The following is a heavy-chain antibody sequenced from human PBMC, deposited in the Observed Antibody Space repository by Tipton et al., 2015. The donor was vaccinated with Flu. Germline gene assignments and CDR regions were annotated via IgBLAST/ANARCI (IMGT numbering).Heavy chain of an antibody. V-gene: IGHV3-73*01. CDR1: GFTFSGSA. CDR2: IRSKANSYAT. Sequence: SLRLSCAASGFTFSGSAMHWVRQASGKGLEWVGRIRSKANSYATAYAASVKGRFTISRDDSKNTAYLQMNSLKTEDTAVYYCTRPGGDYVWGSYRYTYWGQGTLVTVSS. D-gene: IGHD3-16*02. CDR3: TRPGGDYVWGSYRYTY. J-gene: IGHJ4*02.